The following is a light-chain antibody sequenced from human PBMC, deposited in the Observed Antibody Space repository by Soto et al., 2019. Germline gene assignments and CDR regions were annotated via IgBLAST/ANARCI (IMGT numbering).Light chain of an antibody. V-gene: IGLV2-18*02. Sequence: QSVLTQPPSVSGSPGQSVAISCTGTSSDVGSFNRVSWYQQPPGTASKLIISEVSNRPSGVPDRFSGSKSGNTASLTISGLQAEDEADYYCSSYTITNTYVFGTGTKVTGL. CDR1: SSDVGSFNR. CDR3: SSYTITNTYV. CDR2: EVS. J-gene: IGLJ1*01.